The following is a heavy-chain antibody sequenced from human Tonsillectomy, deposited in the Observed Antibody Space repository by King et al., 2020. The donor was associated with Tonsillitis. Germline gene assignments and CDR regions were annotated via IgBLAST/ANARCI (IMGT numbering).Heavy chain of an antibody. CDR1: GGSISSGGYS. CDR3: SGYRGTTDAFDI. Sequence: QLQESGSGLVKPSQTLSLTCAVSGGSISSGGYSWSWIRQPPGKGLEWIGYIYHSGSTYYNPSLKSRVTITVDRSKNQFSLRLSSVTAADTAVYYCSGYRGTTDAFDIWGQGTMVTVSS. CDR2: IYHSGST. J-gene: IGHJ3*02. D-gene: IGHD3-22*01. V-gene: IGHV4-30-2*01.